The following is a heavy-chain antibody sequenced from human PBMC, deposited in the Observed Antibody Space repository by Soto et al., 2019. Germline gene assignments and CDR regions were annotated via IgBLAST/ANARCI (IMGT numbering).Heavy chain of an antibody. CDR1: GGSISSDKW. J-gene: IGHJ5*02. Sequence: QVHLQESGPGLVKPSGTLALTCAVSGGSISSDKWWTWVRQPPGEGLEWIGEISHRGSTNYSPSFKSRLSLSVVTTKTQSSLGLTSVTAADTAVYYCAAIPLTSGVVSGRFDPWGQGIMVTVSS. D-gene: IGHD3-3*01. CDR2: ISHRGST. CDR3: AAIPLTSGVVSGRFDP. V-gene: IGHV4-4*02.